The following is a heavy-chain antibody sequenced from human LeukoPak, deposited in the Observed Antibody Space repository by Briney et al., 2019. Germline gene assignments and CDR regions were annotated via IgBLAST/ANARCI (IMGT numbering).Heavy chain of an antibody. CDR2: IYYSGST. J-gene: IGHJ4*02. Sequence: SETLSLTCTVSGGSISSYYWSWIRQPPGKGLEWLGYIYYSGSTNYNPSLKSRVTISVDTSKNQFSLKLSSVTAADTAVYYCARGALDILTGYYPFDYWGQGTLVTVSS. CDR1: GGSISSYY. V-gene: IGHV4-59*01. CDR3: ARGALDILTGYYPFDY. D-gene: IGHD3-9*01.